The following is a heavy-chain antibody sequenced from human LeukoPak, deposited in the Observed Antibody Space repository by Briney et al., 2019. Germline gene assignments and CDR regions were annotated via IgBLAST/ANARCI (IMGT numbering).Heavy chain of an antibody. CDR1: GYTFTGYY. Sequence: ASVKVSCRASGYTFTGYYMHWVRQAPGQGLEWMGWINPNSGGTNYAQKFQGRVTMTRDTSISTAYMELSRLRSEDTAVYYCASSDILTGPNWFDPWGQGTLVTVSS. D-gene: IGHD3-9*01. CDR2: INPNSGGT. CDR3: ASSDILTGPNWFDP. V-gene: IGHV1-2*02. J-gene: IGHJ5*02.